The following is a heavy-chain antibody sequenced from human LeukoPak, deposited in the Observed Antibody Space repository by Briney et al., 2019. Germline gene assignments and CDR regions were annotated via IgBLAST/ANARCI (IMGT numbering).Heavy chain of an antibody. CDR2: ISYDGSNK. V-gene: IGHV3-30*01. J-gene: IGHJ5*02. Sequence: PGRSLRLSCAASGFTFSSYAMHWVRQAPGKGLEWVAVISYDGSNKYYADSLKGRFTISRDNSKNTLYLQMNSLRAEDTAVYYCAREAHITMIVVVITDLNWFDPWGQGTLVIVSS. D-gene: IGHD3-22*01. CDR3: AREAHITMIVVVITDLNWFDP. CDR1: GFTFSSYA.